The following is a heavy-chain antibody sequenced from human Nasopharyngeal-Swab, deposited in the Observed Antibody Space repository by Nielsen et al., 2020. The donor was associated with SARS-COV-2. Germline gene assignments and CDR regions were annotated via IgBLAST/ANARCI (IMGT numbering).Heavy chain of an antibody. CDR2: IRSKDKNYAT. V-gene: IGHV3-73*01. J-gene: IGHJ4*02. CDR3: TTSFTVGGLKDY. D-gene: IGHD3-16*01. Sequence: VRQMSGKGLEWVGRIRSKDKNYATAYGTSVKGRFIISRDDSKNTAFLQMNSLKTEDTAVYFCTTSFTVGGLKDYWGQGTPVTVSS.